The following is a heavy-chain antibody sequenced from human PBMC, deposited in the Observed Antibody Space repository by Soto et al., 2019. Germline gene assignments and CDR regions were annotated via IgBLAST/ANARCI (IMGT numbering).Heavy chain of an antibody. J-gene: IGHJ1*01. V-gene: IGHV1-69*06. CDR3: ARVGSRDAYNYVLDQ. CDR2: VISASGSV. CDR1: GRIFSSFP. D-gene: IGHD5-18*01. Sequence: QVQVVQYGAEVKKPGSSVKISCKASGRIFSSFPTSWVRQVPGQGLEWMGGVISASGSVTYPPKFQDRVTMTAVNSAGIGYMELTSLTSEDTAIYYCARVGSRDAYNYVLDQWGPGTMVTVSS.